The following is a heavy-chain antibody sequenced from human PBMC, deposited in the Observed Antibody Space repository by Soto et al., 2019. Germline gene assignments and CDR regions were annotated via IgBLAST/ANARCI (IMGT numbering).Heavy chain of an antibody. CDR2: VTGSGGQI. Sequence: PVGSLRLSCAASGFTISTYAMTWVRQAPGKGLECVSGVTGSGGQIHYADSVKGRFTISKDNSKNTLYLQMSSLREEDTALYYCAKDAVYKDGLWLMDSWGQGTLVTVS. D-gene: IGHD2-21*01. CDR3: AKDAVYKDGLWLMDS. CDR1: GFTISTYA. V-gene: IGHV3-23*01. J-gene: IGHJ5*02.